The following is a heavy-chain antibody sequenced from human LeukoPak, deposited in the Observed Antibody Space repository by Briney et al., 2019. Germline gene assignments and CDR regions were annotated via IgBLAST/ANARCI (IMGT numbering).Heavy chain of an antibody. Sequence: SETLSLTCTVSGGSISSHYWSWVRQPPGKGLEWIGYIYYSGSTNYNPSLKNRVTISVDTSKNQFSLKLSSVTAADTAVYYCAKDDYYDRNDAFDIWGQGTMVTVSS. CDR1: GGSISSHY. D-gene: IGHD3-22*01. CDR3: AKDDYYDRNDAFDI. V-gene: IGHV4-59*11. J-gene: IGHJ3*02. CDR2: IYYSGST.